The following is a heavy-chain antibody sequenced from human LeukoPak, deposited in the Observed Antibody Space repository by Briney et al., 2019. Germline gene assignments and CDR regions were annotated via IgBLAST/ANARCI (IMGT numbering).Heavy chain of an antibody. Sequence: SETPSLTCTVSGGSISSSSYYWGWIRQPPGKGLEWIGSIYYSGSTYYNPSLKSRVTISVDTSKNQFSLKLSSVTAADTAVYYCARHRRGPGRAAGRFDYWGQGTLVTVSS. J-gene: IGHJ4*02. CDR2: IYYSGST. D-gene: IGHD3-10*01. CDR1: GGSISSSSYY. CDR3: ARHRRGPGRAAGRFDY. V-gene: IGHV4-39*01.